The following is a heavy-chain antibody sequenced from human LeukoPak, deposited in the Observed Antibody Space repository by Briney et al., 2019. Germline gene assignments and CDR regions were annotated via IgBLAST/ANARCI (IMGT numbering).Heavy chain of an antibody. D-gene: IGHD2-2*01. V-gene: IGHV3-7*01. J-gene: IGHJ6*03. CDR2: IKQDGSEK. CDR3: ARDHFRSRADIVVVPAAFYYYYYMDV. Sequence: GSLRLSCAASGFTFSSYWMSWVRQAPGKGLEWVANIKQDGSEKYYVDSVKGRFTISRDNAKNSLYLQMNSLRAEDTAVYYCARDHFRSRADIVVVPAAFYYYYYMDVWGKGTTVTISS. CDR1: GFTFSSYW.